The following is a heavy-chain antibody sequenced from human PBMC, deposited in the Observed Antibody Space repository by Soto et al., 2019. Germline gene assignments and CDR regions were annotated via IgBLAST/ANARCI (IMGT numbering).Heavy chain of an antibody. CDR2: ISQIGDST. V-gene: IGHV3-23*01. CDR3: AKPHSSTSWPYYIDS. Sequence: EVQLLESGGGLVQPGGSLRLSCAASGFTFSNYAMTWVRQTPGEAMECISAISQIGDSTYYTDSVKGRFTISRDNSKTTVYLEMNSLRAEDTAVYYCAKPHSSTSWPYYIDSWGQGALVTVSS. D-gene: IGHD6-13*01. J-gene: IGHJ4*02. CDR1: GFTFSNYA.